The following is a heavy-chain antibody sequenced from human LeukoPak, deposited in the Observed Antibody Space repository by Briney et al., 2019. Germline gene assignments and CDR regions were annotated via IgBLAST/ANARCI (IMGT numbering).Heavy chain of an antibody. D-gene: IGHD3-22*01. Sequence: GGSLRLSCAASGFTFSSYAMSWVRQAPGKGLEWVSAISGSGGSTYYADSVKGRFTISRDNAKNSLYLQMNSLRAEDTAVYYCARDSAYYYDSSGYYSDAFDIWGQGTMVTVSS. CDR3: ARDSAYYYDSSGYYSDAFDI. CDR2: ISGSGGST. CDR1: GFTFSSYA. J-gene: IGHJ3*02. V-gene: IGHV3-23*01.